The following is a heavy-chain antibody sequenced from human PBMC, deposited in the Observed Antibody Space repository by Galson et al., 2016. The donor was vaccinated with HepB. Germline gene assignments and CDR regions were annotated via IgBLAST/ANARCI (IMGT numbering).Heavy chain of an antibody. Sequence: SLRLSCAASGFTLSRYDMYWVRQAPGKGLEWVAAISYDGSNKYYADSVKGRFTISQDNSKNTLYLQMNSLRADDTAVYYCAKGALLGLGDAFHIWGQGTVVTVSS. CDR1: GFTLSRYD. J-gene: IGHJ3*02. CDR2: ISYDGSNK. V-gene: IGHV3-30*18. CDR3: AKGALLGLGDAFHI. D-gene: IGHD3-3*01.